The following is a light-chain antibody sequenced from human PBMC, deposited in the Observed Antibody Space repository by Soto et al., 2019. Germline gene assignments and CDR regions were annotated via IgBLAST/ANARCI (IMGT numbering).Light chain of an antibody. J-gene: IGKJ1*01. V-gene: IGKV3-20*01. CDR1: QFFGSDY. Sequence: EIGLTQSPDTLSLSPGERATLSCRASQFFGSDYLAWYQQKPGQPPRLLIYGASRRATGIPDRFSGRGSGTDFTLTISSLEPEDFAMYYCQKYDGTGTFGQGTKVDIK. CDR3: QKYDGTGT. CDR2: GAS.